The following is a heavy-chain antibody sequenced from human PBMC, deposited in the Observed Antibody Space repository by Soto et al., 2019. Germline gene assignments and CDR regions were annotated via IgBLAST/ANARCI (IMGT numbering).Heavy chain of an antibody. J-gene: IGHJ5*02. CDR1: GYTFTSYG. CDR3: ARDSEMATIKEPNWFDP. Sequence: GASVKVSCKASGYTFTSYGISWVRQAPGQGFDWMGWISAYNGNTNYAQKLQGRVTMTTDTSTSTAYMELRSLRSDDTAVYYCARDSEMATIKEPNWFDPWGQGTLVTVSS. CDR2: ISAYNGNT. V-gene: IGHV1-18*01. D-gene: IGHD5-12*01.